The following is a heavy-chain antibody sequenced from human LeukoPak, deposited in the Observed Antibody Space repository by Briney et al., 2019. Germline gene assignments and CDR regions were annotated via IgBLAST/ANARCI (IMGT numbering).Heavy chain of an antibody. D-gene: IGHD6-19*01. CDR2: IRNKAMGYTT. Sequence: GGSLRLSCVASGFTFSDYYMDWVRQAPGKGLEWVGRIRNKAMGYTTEYAASVKDRFTISRDDSKNSLYLHVNSLETEDTAVYYCARGRYRNGWRAIDYWGQGTLVTVSS. CDR1: GFTFSDYY. CDR3: ARGRYRNGWRAIDY. J-gene: IGHJ4*02. V-gene: IGHV3-72*01.